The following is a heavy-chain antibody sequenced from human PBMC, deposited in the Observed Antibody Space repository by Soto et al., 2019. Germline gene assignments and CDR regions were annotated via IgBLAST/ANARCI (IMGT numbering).Heavy chain of an antibody. CDR1: GFTFRSHG. J-gene: IGHJ4*02. V-gene: IGHV3-23*01. CDR3: AKDVYCDSGTYFHYFDY. Sequence: PGGSLRLSCAASGFTFRSHGMIWIRQAPGKGLEWVSIISGGGDKTYYADSVKGRFTISRDNSKNMLYLQMNSLRAEDTAIYYCAKDVYCDSGTYFHYFDYWGQGTLVTVSS. D-gene: IGHD3-10*01. CDR2: ISGGGDKT.